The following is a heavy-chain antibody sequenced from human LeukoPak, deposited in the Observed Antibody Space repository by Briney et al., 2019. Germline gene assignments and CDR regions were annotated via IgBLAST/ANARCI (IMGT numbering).Heavy chain of an antibody. CDR3: ARAHIVVVPAAIRPLDY. D-gene: IGHD2-2*02. V-gene: IGHV3-74*01. Sequence: GGSLRLSCAASGFTFSSYWMHWVRQAPGKGLVWVSRINSDGSSTSYADSVKGRFTISRDNAKNTLFLQMNSLRAEDTAVYYCARAHIVVVPAAIRPLDYWGQETLVTVSS. J-gene: IGHJ4*02. CDR1: GFTFSSYW. CDR2: INSDGSST.